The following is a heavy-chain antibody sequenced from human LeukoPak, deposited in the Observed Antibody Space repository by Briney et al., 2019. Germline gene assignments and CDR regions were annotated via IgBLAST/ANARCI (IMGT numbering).Heavy chain of an antibody. CDR1: GFTFSSYG. CDR3: ARRAGEYSHPYDY. Sequence: GGTLRLSCAASGFTFSSYGMSWVRQAPGKGLEWVSFIYSGGNTHYSDSVKGRFTISRDNSKNTLYLQMNSLRADDTAVYYCARRAGEYSHPYDYWGQGTLVTVSS. J-gene: IGHJ4*02. CDR2: IYSGGNT. D-gene: IGHD4-17*01. V-gene: IGHV3-23*05.